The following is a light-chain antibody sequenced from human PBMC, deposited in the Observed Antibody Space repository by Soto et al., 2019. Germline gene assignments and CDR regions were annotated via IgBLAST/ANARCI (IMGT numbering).Light chain of an antibody. CDR3: QQYGRSPPFT. CDR2: GAS. J-gene: IGKJ2*01. CDR1: QSVSSTY. V-gene: IGKV3-20*01. Sequence: EIVLTQSPGTLSLSPGERATLSCRASQSVSSTYIAWYQQNPGQAPTLLIYGASSRATGIPDRFSGSGSATDVTLTISRLEPEDFSVYFCQQYGRSPPFTFGQGTKVEIK.